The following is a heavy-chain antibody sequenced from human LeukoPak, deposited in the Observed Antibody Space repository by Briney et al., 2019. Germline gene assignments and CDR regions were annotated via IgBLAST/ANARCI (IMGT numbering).Heavy chain of an antibody. CDR2: INWNGGST. CDR3: ARDQFGVIIVTSQYYFDY. V-gene: IGHV3-20*04. J-gene: IGHJ4*02. D-gene: IGHD3-3*01. CDR1: GFTFDDYG. Sequence: GGSLRLSCAASGFTFDDYGMSWVRQAPGKGLEWVSGINWNGGSTGYADSVKGRFTISRDNAKNSLYLQMNSLRAEDTALYYCARDQFGVIIVTSQYYFDYWGQGTLVTVSS.